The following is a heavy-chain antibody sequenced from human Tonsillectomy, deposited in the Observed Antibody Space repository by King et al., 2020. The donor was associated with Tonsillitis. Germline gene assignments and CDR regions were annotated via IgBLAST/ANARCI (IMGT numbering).Heavy chain of an antibody. CDR3: GRYEGGVFDL. Sequence: VQLQESGPGLVKPSQTLSLTCTVSGGSISGGAYYWSWIRQHPGKGLEWIGYMYNSENTYYNPSLQNRLTISLDTSNNQSSLKLTSVTAADTAVYYCGRYEGGVFDLWGQGTLVTVSS. V-gene: IGHV4-31*03. J-gene: IGHJ5*02. CDR2: MYNSENT. CDR1: GGSISGGAYY. D-gene: IGHD2-15*01.